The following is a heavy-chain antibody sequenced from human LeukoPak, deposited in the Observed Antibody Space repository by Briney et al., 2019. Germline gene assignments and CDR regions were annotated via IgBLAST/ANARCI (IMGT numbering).Heavy chain of an antibody. J-gene: IGHJ4*02. D-gene: IGHD3-10*01. CDR1: GFTFSTYS. CDR2: IWYDGSNK. Sequence: GGSLRLSCVASGFTFSTYSMSWVRQAPGKGLEWVAVIWYDGSNKYYADSVKGRFTISRDNSKNTLYLQMNSLRAEDTAVYYCARDSGVHSGSPFDYWGQGTLVTVSS. CDR3: ARDSGVHSGSPFDY. V-gene: IGHV3-33*08.